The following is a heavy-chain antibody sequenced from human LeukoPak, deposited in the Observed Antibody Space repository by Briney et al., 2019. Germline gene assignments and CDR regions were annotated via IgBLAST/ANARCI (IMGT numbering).Heavy chain of an antibody. J-gene: IGHJ4*02. D-gene: IGHD3-22*01. CDR3: AKGGPEYYYDSSGPYYFDY. CDR1: GFTFSSYS. CDR2: ISSSSSYI. Sequence: GGSLRLSCAASGFTFSSYSMTWVRQAPGKGLEWVSSISSSSSYIYYADSVKGRFTISRDNAKNSLYLQMNSLRAEDTAVYYCAKGGPEYYYDSSGPYYFDYWGQGTLVTVSS. V-gene: IGHV3-21*01.